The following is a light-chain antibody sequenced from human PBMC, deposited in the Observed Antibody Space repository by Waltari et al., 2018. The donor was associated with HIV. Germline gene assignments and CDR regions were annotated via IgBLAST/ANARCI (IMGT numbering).Light chain of an antibody. J-gene: IGKJ3*01. V-gene: IGKV3-15*01. CDR2: DAS. Sequence: EIVMTQSPATLSVSPGERATLSCRASQSVNSNLAWYQQKPGQAPRLLIYDASTRATGIPARFSGGGFGAAFTLTISSLQSEDSATYYCQQYNSYSFTFGPGTKVDIK. CDR1: QSVNSN. CDR3: QQYNSYSFT.